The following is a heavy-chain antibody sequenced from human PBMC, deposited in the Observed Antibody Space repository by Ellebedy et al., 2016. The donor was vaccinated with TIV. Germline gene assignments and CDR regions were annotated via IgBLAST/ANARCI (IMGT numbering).Heavy chain of an antibody. CDR3: ARDRGSYYIDY. J-gene: IGHJ4*02. D-gene: IGHD1-26*01. CDR1: GFTFNDYS. V-gene: IGHV3-30-3*01. Sequence: GGSLRLSXAASGFTFNDYSIHWVRQAPGKGLEWVAAISFDGTNNYFADSVKGRFTLSRDSSKNTLYLHMNSLGTEDTAVYYCARDRGSYYIDYWGQGTLVTVSS. CDR2: ISFDGTNN.